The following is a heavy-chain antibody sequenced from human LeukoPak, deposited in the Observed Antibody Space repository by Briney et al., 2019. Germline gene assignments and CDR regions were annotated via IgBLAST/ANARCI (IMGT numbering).Heavy chain of an antibody. D-gene: IGHD1-14*01. Sequence: GGSLRLSCAVSGFMFNTYDVNWVRQVPGRGLEWVSYVSSGGHTLYYADSVRGRFTVSRDSASNSVSLRMNRLRVEDTGTYQCVVLMNHWGQGTPVTVST. V-gene: IGHV3-48*03. CDR1: GFMFNTYD. CDR2: VSSGGHTL. J-gene: IGHJ4*02. CDR3: VVLMNH.